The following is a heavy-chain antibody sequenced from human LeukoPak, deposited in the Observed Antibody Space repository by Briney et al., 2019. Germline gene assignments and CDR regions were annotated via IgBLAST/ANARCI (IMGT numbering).Heavy chain of an antibody. CDR1: GGSISSSLNY. V-gene: IGHV4-39*02. D-gene: IGHD3-16*01. J-gene: IGHJ4*02. Sequence: SETLSLTCTVSGGSISSSLNYWGWNRQPPGKGLEWIGAIFNTGVTYYNPSLRSRVTIFADTSKNHFTLNLRSVTAADTALYYCASAPRQASIGGLDYWGQGTLVTVSS. CDR3: ASAPRQASIGGLDY. CDR2: IFNTGVT.